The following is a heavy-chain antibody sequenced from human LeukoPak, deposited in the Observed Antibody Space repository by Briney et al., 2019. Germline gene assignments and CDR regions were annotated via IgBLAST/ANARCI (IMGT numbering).Heavy chain of an antibody. Sequence: GGSLRLSCAASGFTFSDYYMSWIRQAPGKGLEWVSYISSGGSTIYYADSVKGRFTISRDNAKNSLYLQMNSLRAEDTAVYYWASDSSSWYYFDYWGQGTLATVSS. J-gene: IGHJ4*02. V-gene: IGHV3-11*04. CDR1: GFTFSDYY. CDR2: ISSGGSTI. CDR3: ASDSSSWYYFDY. D-gene: IGHD6-13*01.